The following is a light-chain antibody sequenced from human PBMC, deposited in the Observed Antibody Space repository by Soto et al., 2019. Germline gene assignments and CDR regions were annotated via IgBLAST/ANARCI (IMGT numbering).Light chain of an antibody. CDR1: QSVSNN. J-gene: IGKJ1*01. CDR2: GAS. V-gene: IGKV3-15*01. CDR3: QQYNSWPWT. Sequence: EIVMTQSPATLSVSPGERATLSCRASQSVSNNLAFYQQKPGQAPRLLIYGASTRATGVPARFSGSGSGTGYTRTISSLQSEDYAVYYCQQYNSWPWTFGQATKVEIK.